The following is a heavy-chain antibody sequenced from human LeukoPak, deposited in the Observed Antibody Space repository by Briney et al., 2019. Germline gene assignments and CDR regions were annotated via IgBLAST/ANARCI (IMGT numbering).Heavy chain of an antibody. D-gene: IGHD6-19*01. Sequence: GSLRLSFSASGFTFSDHFMDWVRPAPGKGLEWVGRIRKRPNSYTTEYAASVQGRFAISRDDSKNSLYLQMNSLKTEDTAVYYCARVSTTVAGSDYLDYWGQGTQVTISS. J-gene: IGHJ4*02. V-gene: IGHV3-72*01. CDR2: IRKRPNSYTT. CDR3: ARVSTTVAGSDYLDY. CDR1: GFTFSDHF.